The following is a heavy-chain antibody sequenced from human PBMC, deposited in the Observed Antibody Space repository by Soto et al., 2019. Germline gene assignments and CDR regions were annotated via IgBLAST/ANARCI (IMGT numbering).Heavy chain of an antibody. V-gene: IGHV3-11*01. J-gene: IGHJ6*02. Sequence: GGSLRLSCAASGFTFSDYYMSWIRQAPGKGLEWVSYISSSGSTIYYADSVKGRFTISRDNAKNSLYLQMNSLRAEDTAVYYCARDSVTTYYYYYYGMDVWGQGTTVTVSS. CDR2: ISSSGSTI. D-gene: IGHD4-17*01. CDR3: ARDSVTTYYYYYYGMDV. CDR1: GFTFSDYY.